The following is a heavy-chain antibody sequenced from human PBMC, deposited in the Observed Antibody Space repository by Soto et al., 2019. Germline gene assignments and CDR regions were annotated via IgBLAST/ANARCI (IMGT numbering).Heavy chain of an antibody. Sequence: EVQLVESGGGLVQPGGSLKLSCAASGFTFSGSAMHWVRQASGKGLEWVGRIRSKANSYATAYAASVKGRFTISRDDSKNTAYLQMNSLKTEDTAVYYCTRLSSSGYWSWGQGTLVTVSS. J-gene: IGHJ5*02. CDR2: IRSKANSYAT. V-gene: IGHV3-73*02. CDR3: TRLSSSGYWS. CDR1: GFTFSGSA. D-gene: IGHD3-22*01.